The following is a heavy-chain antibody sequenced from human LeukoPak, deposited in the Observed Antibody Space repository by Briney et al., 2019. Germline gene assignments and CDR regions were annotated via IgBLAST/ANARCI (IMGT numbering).Heavy chain of an antibody. Sequence: ASVKVSCKASGYTFTGYYMHWVRQAPGKGLEWMGSFDPEDGETIYAQKFQGRVTMTEDTSTDIAYMELSSLRSEDTAVYYCATWTSNYDSSGYYSDYWGQGTLVTVSS. J-gene: IGHJ4*02. V-gene: IGHV1-24*01. CDR2: FDPEDGET. CDR1: GYTFTGYY. CDR3: ATWTSNYDSSGYYSDY. D-gene: IGHD3-22*01.